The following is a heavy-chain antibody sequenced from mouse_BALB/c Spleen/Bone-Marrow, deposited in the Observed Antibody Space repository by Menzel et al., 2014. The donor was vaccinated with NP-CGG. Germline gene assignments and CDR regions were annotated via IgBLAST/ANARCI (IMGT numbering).Heavy chain of an antibody. D-gene: IGHD1-1*01. Sequence: EVHLVESGGGLVQPKGLLKLSCAASGFTFNTFAMNWVRQAPGKGLEWVARIRSKSNNFATYYADSVKDRFTISRDDSQSMLYRQMNNLKTEDPAMYYCVRGIYYYGSNYKNSALDYWGQGTSVTVPS. J-gene: IGHJ4*01. CDR1: GFTFNTFA. V-gene: IGHV10-1*02. CDR3: VRGIYYYGSNYKNSALDY. CDR2: IRSKSNNFAT.